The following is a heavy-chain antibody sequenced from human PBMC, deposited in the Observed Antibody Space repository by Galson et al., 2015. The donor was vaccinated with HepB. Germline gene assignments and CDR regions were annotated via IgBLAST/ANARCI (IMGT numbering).Heavy chain of an antibody. Sequence: VSCKASGYTFTSYYMHWVRQAPGQGLEWMGIINPSGGSTSYAQKFQGRVTMTRDTSTSTVYMELSSLRSEDPAVYYCARTSIVVVPAAIGNAFDIWGQGTMVTVSS. CDR3: ARTSIVVVPAAIGNAFDI. V-gene: IGHV1-46*01. J-gene: IGHJ3*02. CDR2: INPSGGST. CDR1: GYTFTSYY. D-gene: IGHD2-2*01.